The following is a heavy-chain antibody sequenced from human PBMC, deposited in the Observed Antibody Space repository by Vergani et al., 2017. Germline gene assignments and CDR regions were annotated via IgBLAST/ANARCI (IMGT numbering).Heavy chain of an antibody. V-gene: IGHV3-48*02. CDR1: GFTFSSYS. Sequence: EVQLVESGGGLVQPGGSLRLSCAASGFTFSSYSMNWVRQAPGKGLEWVSYISSSSSTIYYADSVKGRFTISRDNAKNSLYLQMNRLRDEDTAVYYCAGRLLEMQQPYYYYYYMDVWGKGATVTVSS. J-gene: IGHJ6*03. CDR2: ISSSSSTI. CDR3: AGRLLEMQQPYYYYYYMDV. D-gene: IGHD3-3*01.